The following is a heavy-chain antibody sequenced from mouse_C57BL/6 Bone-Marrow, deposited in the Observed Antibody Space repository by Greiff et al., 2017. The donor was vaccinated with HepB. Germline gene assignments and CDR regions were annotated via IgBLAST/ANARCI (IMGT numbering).Heavy chain of an antibody. D-gene: IGHD1-1*01. J-gene: IGHJ3*01. CDR3: ARHPHYYGSSYWFAY. CDR2: ISSGGSYT. CDR1: GFTFSSYG. Sequence: EVQLVESGGDLVKPGGSLKLSCAASGFTFSSYGMSWVRQTPDKRLEWVATISSGGSYTYYPDSVKGRFTISRDNAKNTLYLQMSSLKSEDTAMYYCARHPHYYGSSYWFAYWGQGTLVTVSA. V-gene: IGHV5-6*01.